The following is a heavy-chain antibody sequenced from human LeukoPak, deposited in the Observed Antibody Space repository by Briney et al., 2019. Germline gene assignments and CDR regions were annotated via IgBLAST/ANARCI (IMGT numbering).Heavy chain of an antibody. Sequence: SETLSLTCAVYGGSFSGYYWSWIRQPPGKGLEWIGEINHSGSTNYNPSLKSRVTISVDTSKNQFSLKLSSVTAADTAVYYCARAPMAEYSFDYWGQGTLVTVSS. CDR3: ARAPMAEYSFDY. J-gene: IGHJ4*02. CDR2: INHSGST. V-gene: IGHV4-34*01. CDR1: GGSFSGYY. D-gene: IGHD3-10*01.